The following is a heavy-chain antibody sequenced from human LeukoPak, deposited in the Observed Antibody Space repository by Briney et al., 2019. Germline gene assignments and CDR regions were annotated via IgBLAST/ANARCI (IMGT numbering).Heavy chain of an antibody. Sequence: GGSLRLSCAASGFTFSSYAMSWVRQAPGKGLEWVSAISGSGGSTYYADSVKGRFTISRDNSKNTLYLQMNSLRAEDTDVYYCAKGGYSGSIRQSGHFDYWGQGTLVTVSS. CDR1: GFTFSSYA. CDR2: ISGSGGST. CDR3: AKGGYSGSIRQSGHFDY. V-gene: IGHV3-23*01. D-gene: IGHD5-12*01. J-gene: IGHJ4*02.